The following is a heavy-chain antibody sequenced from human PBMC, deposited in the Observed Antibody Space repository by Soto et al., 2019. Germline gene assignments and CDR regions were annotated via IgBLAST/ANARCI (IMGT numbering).Heavy chain of an antibody. CDR2: ITANNGNT. D-gene: IGHD3-10*01. CDR1: GYTFSSYG. CDR3: ASGGPGAPFAS. Sequence: QVQLVQSGAEVKKPGASVKVSCKASGYTFSSYGISWVRQAPGQGLEWMGWITANNGNTNYAQKGQASAQITTDTSPSTHYMELRSLVSDDRAMSYRASGGPGAPFASWGQGTPVTVSS. V-gene: IGHV1-18*01. J-gene: IGHJ4*02.